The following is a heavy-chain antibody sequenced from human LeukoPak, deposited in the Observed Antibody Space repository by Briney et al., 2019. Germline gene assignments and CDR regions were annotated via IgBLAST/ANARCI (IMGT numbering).Heavy chain of an antibody. CDR1: ALAFGTYA. CDR3: ARYPYNTILHRLAH. CDR2: TRTNGQAT. V-gene: IGHV3-23*01. J-gene: IGHJ4*02. Sequence: GQSMTLSCPVSALAFGTYAMRWVRQAPGRWLEWDSSTRTNGQATFYADFMEGRLSISRDTSKRPLYFQLNSLRAQDMATYYCARYPYNTILHRLAHWAQGPLVTVPS. D-gene: IGHD3-16*01.